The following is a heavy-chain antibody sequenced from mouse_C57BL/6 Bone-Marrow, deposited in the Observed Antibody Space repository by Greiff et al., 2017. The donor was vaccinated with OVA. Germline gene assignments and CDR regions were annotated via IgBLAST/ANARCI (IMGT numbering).Heavy chain of an antibody. CDR3: AKNRGSHYYGRSYWYFDV. V-gene: IGHV2-5*01. D-gene: IGHD1-1*01. J-gene: IGHJ1*03. Sequence: VQLVESGPGLVQPSQSLSITCTVSGFSLTSYGVHWVRQSPGKGLEWLGVIWRGGSTDYNAAFMSRLSITKDNSKSQVFFKMNSLQADDTAIYYCAKNRGSHYYGRSYWYFDVWGTGTTVTVSS. CDR2: IWRGGST. CDR1: GFSLTSYG.